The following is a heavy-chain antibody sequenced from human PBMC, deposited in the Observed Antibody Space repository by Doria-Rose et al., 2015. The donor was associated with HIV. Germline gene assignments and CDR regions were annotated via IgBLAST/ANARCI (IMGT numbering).Heavy chain of an antibody. V-gene: IGHV2-26*01. Sequence: QVTLKESGPVLVKPTETLTLTCTVSGVSLSSTGMCVSWIRQPPGNALEWLRNIFSDDERSYKTSLKSRLTISRGTSKSQVVLTMTDMDPVDTATYYCARIKSSRWYHKYYFDFWGQGTLVIVSA. CDR1: GVSLSSTGMC. CDR3: ARIKSSRWYHKYYFDF. J-gene: IGHJ4*02. D-gene: IGHD6-13*01. CDR2: IFSDDER.